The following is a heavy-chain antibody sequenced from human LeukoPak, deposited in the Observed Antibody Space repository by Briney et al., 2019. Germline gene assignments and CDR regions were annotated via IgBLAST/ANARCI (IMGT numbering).Heavy chain of an antibody. Sequence: SGGSLRLSCAASGFTFSSYAMGWVRQAPGKGLEWVSAISGSGGSAYYADSVKGRFTISRDNSKNTLYPQMNSLRAEDTAVYYCAKGSLNAPNPDAAFDYWGQGTLVTVSS. V-gene: IGHV3-23*01. CDR1: GFTFSSYA. CDR2: ISGSGGSA. J-gene: IGHJ4*02. CDR3: AKGSLNAPNPDAAFDY.